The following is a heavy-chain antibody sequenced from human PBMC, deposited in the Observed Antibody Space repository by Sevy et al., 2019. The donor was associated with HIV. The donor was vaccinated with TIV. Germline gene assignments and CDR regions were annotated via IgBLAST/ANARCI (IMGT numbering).Heavy chain of an antibody. Sequence: GESLKISCKGSGYSFTSYWIGWVRQMPGKGLQLIGIIYPADSDARYSPSFQGQVTISADKSIGTAYLQWSSLKASDTAMYYCASRSSGFDYWGQGTLVTVSS. CDR1: GYSFTSYW. J-gene: IGHJ4*02. CDR3: ASRSSGFDY. D-gene: IGHD6-19*01. V-gene: IGHV5-51*01. CDR2: IYPADSDA.